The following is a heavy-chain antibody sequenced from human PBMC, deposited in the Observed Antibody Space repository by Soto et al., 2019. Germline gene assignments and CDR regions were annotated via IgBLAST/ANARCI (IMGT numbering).Heavy chain of an antibody. Sequence: SETLSLTCTVSGGSISSYYWSWIRQPPGKGLEWIGYIYYSGSTNYNPSLKSRVTISVDTSKNQFSLKLSSVTAADTAVYYCARVAGTLAPWFDPWGQGNLVTVS. V-gene: IGHV4-59*08. CDR1: GGSISSYY. D-gene: IGHD6-19*01. CDR2: IYYSGST. J-gene: IGHJ5*02. CDR3: ARVAGTLAPWFDP.